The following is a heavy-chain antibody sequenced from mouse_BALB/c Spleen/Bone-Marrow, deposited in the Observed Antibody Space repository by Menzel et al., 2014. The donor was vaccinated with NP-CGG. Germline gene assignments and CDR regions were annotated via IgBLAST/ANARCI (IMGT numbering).Heavy chain of an antibody. J-gene: IGHJ2*01. CDR3: ATYDGCCFDY. CDR2: ISYSGNT. Sequence: DVKLQESGRSLVKPSQTLSLSCSVTGDSITSGYLHWVRKFPGNKLEYIGYISYSGNTYYNPSLKSRISITRDTSNDQHYLQLNSVTAEDTATYYCATYDGCCFDYWGQGTTLTVSS. CDR1: GDSITSGY. V-gene: IGHV3-8*02. D-gene: IGHD2-3*01.